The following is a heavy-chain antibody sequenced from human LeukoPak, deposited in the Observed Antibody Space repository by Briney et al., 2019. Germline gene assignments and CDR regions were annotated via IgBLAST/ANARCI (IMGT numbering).Heavy chain of an antibody. CDR3: ATYRPDYYDSSGSSSSYFDY. CDR1: GGTFSSYT. J-gene: IGHJ4*02. D-gene: IGHD3-22*01. CDR2: IIPIIGTA. V-gene: IGHV1-69*13. Sequence: SVKVSCKASGGTFSSYTISWVRQAPGQGLEWMGGIIPIIGTANYTQKFQGRVGITADESTSTADMELSSLRSEDTAVYYCATYRPDYYDSSGSSSSYFDYWGQGTLVTVSS.